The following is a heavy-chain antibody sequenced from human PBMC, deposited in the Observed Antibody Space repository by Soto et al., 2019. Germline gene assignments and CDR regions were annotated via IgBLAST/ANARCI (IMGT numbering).Heavy chain of an antibody. V-gene: IGHV1-46*03. CDR3: ARFGVVSDYMDV. CDR2: INPSGGST. CDR1: GYTFTGYY. J-gene: IGHJ6*03. Sequence: ASVKVSCKASGYTFTGYYMHWVRQAPGQGLEWMGIINPSGGSTSYAQKFQGRVTMTRDTSTSTVYMELSSLRSGDTAVYYCARFGVVSDYMDVWGKGTTVTVSS. D-gene: IGHD3-3*01.